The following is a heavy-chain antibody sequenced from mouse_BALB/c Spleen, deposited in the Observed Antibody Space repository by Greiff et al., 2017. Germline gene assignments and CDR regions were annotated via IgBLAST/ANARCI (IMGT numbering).Heavy chain of an antibody. Sequence: VQLQQSGAELAKPGASVKMSCKASGYTFTSYWMHWVKQRPGQGLEWIGYINPSTGYTEYNQKFKDKATLTADKSSSTAYMQLSSLTSEDSAVYYCARNFPFDYWGQGTTLTVSS. J-gene: IGHJ2*01. V-gene: IGHV1-7*01. CDR2: INPSTGYT. CDR3: ARNFPFDY. CDR1: GYTFTSYW.